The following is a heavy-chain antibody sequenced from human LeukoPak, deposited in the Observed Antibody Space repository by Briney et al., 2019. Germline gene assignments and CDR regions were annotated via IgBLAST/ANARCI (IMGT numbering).Heavy chain of an antibody. Sequence: SETLSLTCAVSGYSISSGYCWGWIRQPPGKGLEWIGSIYHSGSAYYNPSLKSRVTISVDTSKNQFSLKLSSVTAADTAVYYCARQGFGKAFDYWGQGTLVTVPS. J-gene: IGHJ4*02. CDR1: GYSISSGYC. CDR3: ARQGFGKAFDY. CDR2: IYHSGSA. D-gene: IGHD3-10*01. V-gene: IGHV4-38-2*01.